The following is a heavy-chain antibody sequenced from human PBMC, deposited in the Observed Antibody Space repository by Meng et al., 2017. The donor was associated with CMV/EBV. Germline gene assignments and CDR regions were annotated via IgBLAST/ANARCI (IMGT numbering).Heavy chain of an antibody. Sequence: SETLSLTCTVSGGSISSYYWSWIRQPPGKGLEWIGYIYYSGSTNYNPSLKSRVTISVDTSKNQFSLKLSSVTAADTAVYYCARGGDDFWSGYYDYWDQGTLVTVSS. CDR3: ARGGDDFWSGYYDY. CDR1: GGSISSYY. J-gene: IGHJ4*02. V-gene: IGHV4-59*01. D-gene: IGHD3-3*01. CDR2: IYYSGST.